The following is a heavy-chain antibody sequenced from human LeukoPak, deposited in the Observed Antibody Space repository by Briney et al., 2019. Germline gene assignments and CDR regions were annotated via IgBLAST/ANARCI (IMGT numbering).Heavy chain of an antibody. CDR3: ARDSGPTDYFDY. V-gene: IGHV3-48*01. CDR1: GFTFSSYS. D-gene: IGHD3-10*01. Sequence: PGGSLRLSCAASGFTFSSYSMNWVRQAPGKGLEWGSYISSSSSTIYYADSVKGRFTISRDNSKNTLYLQMNSLRPEDTAVYYCARDSGPTDYFDYWGQGTLVTVSS. J-gene: IGHJ4*02. CDR2: ISSSSSTI.